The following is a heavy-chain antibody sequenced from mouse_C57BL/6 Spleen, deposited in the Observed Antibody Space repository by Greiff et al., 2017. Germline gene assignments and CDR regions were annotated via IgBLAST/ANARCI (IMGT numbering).Heavy chain of an antibody. CDR1: GFSLTSYG. CDR2: IWGGRSR. J-gene: IGHJ4*01. Sequence: VQRVESGPGLVAPSQSLSITCTVSGFSLTSYGVSWVRQPPGKGLEWLGVIWGGRSRNYHSALISRLSISKDNSKSQVFLKLNSLQTDDTATYYCARTAQATKGYAMDYWGQGTSVTVSS. CDR3: ARTAQATKGYAMDY. V-gene: IGHV2-3*01. D-gene: IGHD3-2*02.